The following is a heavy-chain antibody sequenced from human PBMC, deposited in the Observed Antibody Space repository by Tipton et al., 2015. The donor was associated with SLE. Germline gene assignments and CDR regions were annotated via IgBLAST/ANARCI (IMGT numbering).Heavy chain of an antibody. V-gene: IGHV3-43*01. CDR2: ISWDGGST. D-gene: IGHD3-16*01. CDR3: AKGSFAPGGYYYYGLDV. Sequence: QLVQSGGVLIQPGGSLRLSCAASGFPFDDYSMHWVRQAPGKGLEWVSLISWDGGSTYYADSVKGRFSISRDNGKNSLYLLMNSLRTEDTALYYCAKGSFAPGGYYYYGLDVWGQGTTVTVS. J-gene: IGHJ6*02. CDR1: GFPFDDYS.